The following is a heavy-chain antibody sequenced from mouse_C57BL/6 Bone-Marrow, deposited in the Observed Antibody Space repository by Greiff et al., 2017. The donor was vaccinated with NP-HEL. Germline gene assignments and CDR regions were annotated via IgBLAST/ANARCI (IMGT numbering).Heavy chain of an antibody. CDR1: GYTFTSYG. J-gene: IGHJ3*01. V-gene: IGHV1-81*01. Sequence: QVQLKESGAELARPGASVKLSCKASGYTFTSYGISWVKQRTGQGLEWIGEIYPRSGNTYYNEKFKGKATLTADKSSSTAYMELRSLTSEDSAVYFCARSGYYGSRFAYWGQGTLVTVSA. CDR2: IYPRSGNT. CDR3: ARSGYYGSRFAY. D-gene: IGHD1-1*01.